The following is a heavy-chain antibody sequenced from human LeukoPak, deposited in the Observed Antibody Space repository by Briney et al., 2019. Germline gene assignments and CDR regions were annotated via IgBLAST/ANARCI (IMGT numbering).Heavy chain of an antibody. Sequence: SETLSLTCTVSGGSISSGSYYWSWIRQPAGKGLEWIGRIYTSGSTYYNPSLKSRVTISVDTSKNQFSLKLSSVTAADTAVYYCARDTYYYDSSGHNPNDYWGQGTLVTVSS. D-gene: IGHD3-22*01. V-gene: IGHV4-61*02. CDR1: GGSISSGSYY. J-gene: IGHJ4*02. CDR3: ARDTYYYDSSGHNPNDY. CDR2: IYTSGST.